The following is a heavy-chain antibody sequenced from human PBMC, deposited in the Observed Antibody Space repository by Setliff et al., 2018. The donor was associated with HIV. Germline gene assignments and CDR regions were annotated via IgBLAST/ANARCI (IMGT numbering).Heavy chain of an antibody. Sequence: PGGSLRLSCAASGFTFSSYAITWVRQAPGKGLEWVSAISGSGDSTFYADSVQGRFTISRDNSKNTLYLQMNSLRAEDTAVYYCAKERMVYAIWSALDPWGQGTLVTVSS. CDR2: ISGSGDST. J-gene: IGHJ5*02. V-gene: IGHV3-23*01. D-gene: IGHD2-8*01. CDR3: AKERMVYAIWSALDP. CDR1: GFTFSSYA.